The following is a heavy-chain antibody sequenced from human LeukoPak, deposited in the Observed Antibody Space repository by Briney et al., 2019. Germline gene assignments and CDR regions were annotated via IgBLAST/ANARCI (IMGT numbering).Heavy chain of an antibody. CDR1: GGTFSSYA. CDR2: IIPILGIA. Sequence: ASVKVSCKASGGTFSSYAISWVRQAPGQGLEWMGRIIPILGIANYAQKLQGRVTITADKSTSTAYMELSSLRSEDTAVYYCARLPYSTVAFDIWGQGTMVTVSS. V-gene: IGHV1-69*04. J-gene: IGHJ3*02. D-gene: IGHD6-13*01. CDR3: ARLPYSTVAFDI.